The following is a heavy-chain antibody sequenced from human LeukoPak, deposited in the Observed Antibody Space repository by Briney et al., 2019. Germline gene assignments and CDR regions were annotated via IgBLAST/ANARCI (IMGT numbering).Heavy chain of an antibody. CDR1: GFTFSSYS. V-gene: IGHV3-21*01. D-gene: IGHD4/OR15-4a*01. J-gene: IGHJ3*02. CDR2: ISSSSSYI. CDR3: ARVAKGPVAREAFDI. Sequence: GGSLRLSCAASGFTFSSYSMNWVRQAPGKGLEWVSSISSSSSYIYYADSVKGRFTISRDNAKNSLYLQMNSLRAEDTAVYYCARVAKGPVAREAFDIWGQGTMVNVSS.